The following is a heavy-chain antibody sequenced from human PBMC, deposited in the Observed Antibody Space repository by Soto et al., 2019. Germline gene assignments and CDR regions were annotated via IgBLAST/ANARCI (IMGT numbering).Heavy chain of an antibody. J-gene: IGHJ4*02. CDR2: VSGSGGST. CDR1: GFSFSSHA. D-gene: IGHD3-22*01. Sequence: EVQLFESGGGLVQPGGSLTLSCAASGFSFSSHAMSWVRQAPGKGLEWVSAVSGSGGSTSYADSAKGRFTISRDNSKKMLFLQMNSLRAEDTAVYYCAKTPYFYDSSVSYYEPYYFDYWGQGTLVTVSS. V-gene: IGHV3-23*01. CDR3: AKTPYFYDSSVSYYEPYYFDY.